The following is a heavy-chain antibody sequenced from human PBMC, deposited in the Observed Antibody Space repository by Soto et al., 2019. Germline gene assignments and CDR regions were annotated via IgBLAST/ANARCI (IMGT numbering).Heavy chain of an antibody. V-gene: IGHV4-59*01. CDR3: FRGRYVDSFDY. J-gene: IGHJ4*02. D-gene: IGHD4-17*01. Sequence: KSSETLSLTCTVSRGSLSYYYWGWIRQPPGKKLEWIGSIYYSGNPHYNPSLKRRVTISVAPPMNQFSLNLASVTGVQSDGYCCFRGRYVDSFDYWGPGALVTV. CDR2: IYYSGNP. CDR1: RGSLSYYY.